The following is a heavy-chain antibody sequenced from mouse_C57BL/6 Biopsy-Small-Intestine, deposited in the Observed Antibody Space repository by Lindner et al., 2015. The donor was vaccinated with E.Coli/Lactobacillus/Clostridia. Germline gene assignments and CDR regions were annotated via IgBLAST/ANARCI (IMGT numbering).Heavy chain of an antibody. CDR3: ARGNYGSSYGHWYLDV. Sequence: VQLQESGAELARPGTSVKLSCKASGYTFTSYGISWVKQRTGQGLEWIGEIYPRSGNTYYNEKFKGKATLTADKSSSTAYMELRSLTSEDSAVYFCARGNYGSSYGHWYLDVWGTGTTVTVSS. V-gene: IGHV1-81*01. CDR2: IYPRSGNT. D-gene: IGHD1-1*01. CDR1: GYTFTSYG. J-gene: IGHJ1*03.